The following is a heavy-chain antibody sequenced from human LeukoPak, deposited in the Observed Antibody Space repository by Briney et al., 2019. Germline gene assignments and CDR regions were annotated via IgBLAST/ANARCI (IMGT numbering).Heavy chain of an antibody. CDR3: ARAVCSGGSCYRFDY. J-gene: IGHJ4*02. Sequence: PGGSLRPSCAASGFTFSSYSMNWVRQAPGKGLEWVSSISSSSSYIYYADSVKGRFTISRDNAKNSLYLQMNSLRAEDTAGYYCARAVCSGGSCYRFDYWGQGTLVTVSS. D-gene: IGHD2-15*01. CDR1: GFTFSSYS. V-gene: IGHV3-21*01. CDR2: ISSSSSYI.